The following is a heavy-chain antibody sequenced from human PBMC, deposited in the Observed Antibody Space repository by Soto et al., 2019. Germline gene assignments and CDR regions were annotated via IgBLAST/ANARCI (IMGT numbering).Heavy chain of an antibody. Sequence: GGSLRLSCAASGFTFSSYWMSWVRQAPGKGLEWVANIKQDGSEKYYVDSVKGRFTIFRDNAKNSLYLQMNSLRVEDTAVYYCARRLVWFGDPERFDPWGQGTLVTVSS. D-gene: IGHD3-10*01. CDR3: ARRLVWFGDPERFDP. J-gene: IGHJ5*02. CDR1: GFTFSSYW. CDR2: IKQDGSEK. V-gene: IGHV3-7*03.